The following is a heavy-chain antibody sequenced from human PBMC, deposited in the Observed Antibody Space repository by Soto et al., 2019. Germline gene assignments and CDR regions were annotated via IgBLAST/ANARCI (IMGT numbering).Heavy chain of an antibody. CDR1: GFTFSIYA. J-gene: IGHJ6*02. D-gene: IGHD2-2*01. CDR2: ISGSGGRT. Sequence: EVHLLESGGGLVQPGGSLRLSCAASGFTFSIYAMSWVRQAPGKGLEWLSVISGSGGRTYYADSVKGRFTMSRDNSKNTLYLQMDSLRAEDTAVYFCAKEVVVESPARSQDYYDGLDVWGQGTTVTVSS. V-gene: IGHV3-23*01. CDR3: AKEVVVESPARSQDYYDGLDV.